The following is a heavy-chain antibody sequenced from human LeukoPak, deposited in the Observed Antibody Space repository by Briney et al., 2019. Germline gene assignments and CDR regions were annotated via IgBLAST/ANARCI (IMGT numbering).Heavy chain of an antibody. Sequence: GGSLRLSCAASGFTFSSYAMSWVRQAPGKGLEWVSAISGSGGSTYYADSVKGRFTISRDNSKNTLYLQMNSLRAEDTAVYYCAKDEVVVIILSEYFQHRGQGTLVTVSS. CDR2: ISGSGGST. J-gene: IGHJ1*01. V-gene: IGHV3-23*01. D-gene: IGHD3-3*01. CDR1: GFTFSSYA. CDR3: AKDEVVVIILSEYFQH.